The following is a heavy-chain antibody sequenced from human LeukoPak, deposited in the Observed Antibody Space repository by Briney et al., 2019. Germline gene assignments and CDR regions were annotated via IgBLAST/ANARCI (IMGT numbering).Heavy chain of an antibody. Sequence: PSQTLSLTCTVSGGSISSGDYYWSWIRQPPGKGLEWIGYIYYSGSTYYNPSLKSRVTISVDTSKNQFSLKLSSVTAADTAVYYCARVTRGMATSHFDYWGQGTLVTVSS. CDR2: IYYSGST. V-gene: IGHV4-30-4*08. J-gene: IGHJ4*02. CDR1: GGSISSGDYY. D-gene: IGHD5-24*01. CDR3: ARVTRGMATSHFDY.